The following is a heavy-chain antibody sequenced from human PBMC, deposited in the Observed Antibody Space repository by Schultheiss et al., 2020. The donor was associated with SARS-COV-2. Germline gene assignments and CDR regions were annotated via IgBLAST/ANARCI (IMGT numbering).Heavy chain of an antibody. Sequence: SETLSLTCTVSGGSISSYYWSWIRQPAGKGLEWIGRIYYSGSTNYNPSLKSRVTISVDTSKNQFSLKLSSVTAADTAVYYCARHSILWFGELLGNWFDPWGQGTLVTVSS. CDR2: IYYSGST. V-gene: IGHV4-59*08. D-gene: IGHD3-10*01. CDR1: GGSISSYY. CDR3: ARHSILWFGELLGNWFDP. J-gene: IGHJ5*02.